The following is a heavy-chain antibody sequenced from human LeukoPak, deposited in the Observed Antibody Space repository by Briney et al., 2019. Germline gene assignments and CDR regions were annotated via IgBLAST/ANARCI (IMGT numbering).Heavy chain of an antibody. CDR2: IYYSGST. CDR3: ARFHKRYNWDDRDAFDT. CDR1: GGSISSYY. J-gene: IGHJ3*02. V-gene: IGHV4-59*01. Sequence: SETLSLTCTVSGGSISSYYWSWIRQPPGKGLEWIGYIYYSGSTNYNPSLKSRVTISVDTSKNQFSLKLSSVTAADTAVYYCARFHKRYNWDDRDAFDTWGQGTMVAVSS. D-gene: IGHD1-20*01.